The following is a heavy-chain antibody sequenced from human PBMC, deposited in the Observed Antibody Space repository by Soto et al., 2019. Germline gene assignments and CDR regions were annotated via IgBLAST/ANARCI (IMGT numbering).Heavy chain of an antibody. CDR1: NGSISSSSYY. CDR3: ASANPLYSSSWTWYFDL. V-gene: IGHV4-39*01. J-gene: IGHJ2*01. CDR2: IHFSGSM. Sequence: QLQLLESGPGLVKPSETLSLTCTVSNGSISSSSYYWGWIRQPPGKGLEWVGRIHFSGSMYRNPSLKSLVTMSVDTSKNQFSLKLSSVTAADTAVYYCASANPLYSSSWTWYFDLWGRGTPVTVSS. D-gene: IGHD6-13*01.